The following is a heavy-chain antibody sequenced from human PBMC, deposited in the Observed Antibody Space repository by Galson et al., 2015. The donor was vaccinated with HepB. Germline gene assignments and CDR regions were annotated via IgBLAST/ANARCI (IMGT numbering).Heavy chain of an antibody. CDR2: ISSSNSFI. CDR1: GFTFSSYS. Sequence: SLRLSCAASGFTFSSYSMNWVRQAPGKGLEWVSSISSSNSFIYYADSVKGRFTISRDNAKNSLYLQMNSLRVDDTAVYYCARDGNYDSVWGNYRYRPYYFDYWGQGTLVTVSS. CDR3: ARDGNYDSVWGNYRYRPYYFDY. J-gene: IGHJ4*02. V-gene: IGHV3-21*01. D-gene: IGHD3-16*02.